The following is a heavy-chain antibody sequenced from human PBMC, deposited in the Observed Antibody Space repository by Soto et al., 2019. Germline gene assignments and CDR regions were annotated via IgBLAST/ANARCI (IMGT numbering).Heavy chain of an antibody. CDR2: SSAYNGNT. CDR1: GCTWTSYG. V-gene: IGHV1-18*01. Sequence: ASVKVACKASGCTWTSYGISWVRQAPGQGLEWMGGSSAYNGNTNYAQKLQGRVTMTADESTSTAYMELRSLRSDDTAVYYCATSYSSDSSGSYPLHYWGQ. D-gene: IGHD3-22*01. CDR3: ATSYSSDSSGSYPLHY. J-gene: IGHJ4*02.